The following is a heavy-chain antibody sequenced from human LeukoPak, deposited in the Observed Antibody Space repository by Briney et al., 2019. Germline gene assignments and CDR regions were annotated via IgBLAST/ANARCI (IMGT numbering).Heavy chain of an antibody. J-gene: IGHJ4*02. CDR3: AKNTESQVIFRD. V-gene: IGHV3-9*01. CDR2: ISWNSDSI. D-gene: IGHD2-15*01. CDR1: GFTFDDYA. Sequence: GRSLRLSCAASGFTFDDYAIHWVRQAPGKGLEWVSGISWNSDSIGYADSVKGRFTISRDNAKNSLDLQMNSLRAEDTAVYYCAKNTESQVIFRDWGQGTLVTVSS.